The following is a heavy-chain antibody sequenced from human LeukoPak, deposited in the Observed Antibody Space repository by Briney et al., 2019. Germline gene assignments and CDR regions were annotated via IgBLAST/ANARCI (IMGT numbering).Heavy chain of an antibody. J-gene: IGHJ5*02. V-gene: IGHV1-2*02. CDR1: GYNFTGHH. D-gene: IGHD6-6*01. Sequence: ASVKVSCKTSGYNFTGHHIHWVRQAPGQGLEWMGWIHPGTGVTRYTRKFQGRVTMTRDTSINTAYLELSGLKSNDTAVYYCARKGAEYSRSPLLNAWFDPWGQGTLITVSS. CDR3: ARKGAEYSRSPLLNAWFDP. CDR2: IHPGTGVT.